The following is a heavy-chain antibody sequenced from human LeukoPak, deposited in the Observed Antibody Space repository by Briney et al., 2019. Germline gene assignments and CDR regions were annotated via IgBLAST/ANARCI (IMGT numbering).Heavy chain of an antibody. D-gene: IGHD3-22*01. Sequence: PGGSLRLSCAASGFTFSSYAMSWVRQAPGKGLEWVSAISGSGGSTYYADSVKGRFTISRDNSKNTLCLQMNSLRAEDTAVYYCAKVPGYYYDSSGYNWYFDLWGRGTLVTVSS. CDR3: AKVPGYYYDSSGYNWYFDL. J-gene: IGHJ2*01. V-gene: IGHV3-23*01. CDR2: ISGSGGST. CDR1: GFTFSSYA.